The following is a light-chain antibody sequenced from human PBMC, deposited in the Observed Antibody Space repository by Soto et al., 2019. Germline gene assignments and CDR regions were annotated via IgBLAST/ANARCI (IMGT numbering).Light chain of an antibody. V-gene: IGKV3-11*01. CDR2: DAY. Sequence: EVLLTQSPVTLSLSPGERATLSCRASQSFRGLLAWYQQKPGQAPRLLIYDAYNRATGIPPRFSGSGSGTDFTLTISSLEPEDAAVYYGQQRHMWPIPFGQGTRLEIK. CDR3: QQRHMWPIP. CDR1: QSFRGL. J-gene: IGKJ5*01.